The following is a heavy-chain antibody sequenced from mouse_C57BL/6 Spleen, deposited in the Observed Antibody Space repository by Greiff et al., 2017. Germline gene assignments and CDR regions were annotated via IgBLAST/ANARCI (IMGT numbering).Heavy chain of an antibody. J-gene: IGHJ3*01. CDR3: ARSGDGSSYVWFAY. CDR1: GYTFTDYY. Sequence: VQLQQSGPVLVKPGASVKMSCKASGYTFTDYYMNWVKQSHGKSLEWIGVINPYNGGTSYNQKFKGKATLTVDKSSSTAYMELNSLTSEDSAVYYCARSGDGSSYVWFAYWGQGTLVTVSA. D-gene: IGHD1-1*01. V-gene: IGHV1-19*01. CDR2: INPYNGGT.